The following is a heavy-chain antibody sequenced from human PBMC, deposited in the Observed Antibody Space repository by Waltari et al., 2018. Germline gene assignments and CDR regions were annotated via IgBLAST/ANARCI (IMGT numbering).Heavy chain of an antibody. CDR1: GYPFPSHR. CDR2: VRRFNGET. D-gene: IGHD2-15*01. V-gene: IGHV1-18*04. J-gene: IGHJ4*02. Sequence: QVQLVQSETEVMKPGASVKVSCQASGYPFPSHRITWVRQAPGQRPEWMGWVRRFNGETTYAQKIQGRVTMTTDASTDTAYMELRNLRTDDTAVYYCARDYCSGSACSLDFWGQGTLVTVSS. CDR3: ARDYCSGSACSLDF.